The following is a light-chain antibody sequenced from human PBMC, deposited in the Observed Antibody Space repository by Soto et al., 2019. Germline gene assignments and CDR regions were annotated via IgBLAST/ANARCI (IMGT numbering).Light chain of an antibody. CDR2: DAS. V-gene: IGKV1-5*01. Sequence: DIQMTQSPSTLSASVGDRVTITCRASQSISSWLAWYQQKPGKAPKLLIYDASSLESRVPSRFSGSRSGTEFTLTISSLQPDDFATYYCQQYNSYSTFGGRTKVEIK. CDR1: QSISSW. CDR3: QQYNSYST. J-gene: IGKJ4*01.